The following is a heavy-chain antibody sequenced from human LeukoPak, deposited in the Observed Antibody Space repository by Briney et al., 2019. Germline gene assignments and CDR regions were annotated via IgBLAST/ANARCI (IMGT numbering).Heavy chain of an antibody. CDR1: GGSISSGSHY. V-gene: IGHV4-61*09. CDR3: ARDTAMSLRRGYYYYMDV. CDR2: IYSSGTT. Sequence: PSETLSLTCTVSGGSISSGSHYWNWIRQPAGKGLEWVGHIYSSGTTNYSPSLMGRAVISVDSSKNLLSLNLTSVTAADTAVYYCARDTAMSLRRGYYYYMDVWGKGTTVTVSS. J-gene: IGHJ6*03. D-gene: IGHD5-18*01.